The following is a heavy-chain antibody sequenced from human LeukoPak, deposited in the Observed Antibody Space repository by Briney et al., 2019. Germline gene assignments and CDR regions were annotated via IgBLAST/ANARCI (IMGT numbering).Heavy chain of an antibody. CDR1: GGSIRSDNYY. Sequence: SETLSLTCTVSGGSIRSDNYYWGWIRQSPGKGLEWIGNIYFRGSTSYNPSLDSRLTISVDTSENQFSLMLTSVTAADTAVYYCARQHSTGDHYGMDVWGQGATVTVSS. V-gene: IGHV4-39*01. J-gene: IGHJ6*02. D-gene: IGHD2-8*02. CDR3: ARQHSTGDHYGMDV. CDR2: IYFRGST.